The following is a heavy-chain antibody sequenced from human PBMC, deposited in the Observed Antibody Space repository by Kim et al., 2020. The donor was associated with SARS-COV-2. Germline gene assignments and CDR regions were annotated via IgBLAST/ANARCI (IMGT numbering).Heavy chain of an antibody. V-gene: IGHV6-1*01. D-gene: IGHD6-19*01. J-gene: IGHJ4*02. Sequence: SDYEEAVRSRITINPDTSKNQFSLQLTSVTPEDTAFYYCVRYSGWYYFDYWGQGTLVTVSA. CDR3: VRYSGWYYFDY. CDR2: S.